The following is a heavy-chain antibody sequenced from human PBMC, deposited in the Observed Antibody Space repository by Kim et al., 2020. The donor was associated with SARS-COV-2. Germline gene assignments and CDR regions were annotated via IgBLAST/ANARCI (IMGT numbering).Heavy chain of an antibody. CDR3: TSYNSGSYSLYDY. D-gene: IGHD1-26*01. V-gene: IGHV3-49*04. CDR1: GFTFGDYA. J-gene: IGHJ4*02. CDR2: IRGKAYGGTT. Sequence: GGSLRLSCTASGFTFGDYAMSWVRQAPGKGLEWVGVIRGKAYGGTTEYAASVKGRFTISSDDSNSIAYLQMNSMKTEDTAVYYCTSYNSGSYSLYDYWGQGTLVTVSS.